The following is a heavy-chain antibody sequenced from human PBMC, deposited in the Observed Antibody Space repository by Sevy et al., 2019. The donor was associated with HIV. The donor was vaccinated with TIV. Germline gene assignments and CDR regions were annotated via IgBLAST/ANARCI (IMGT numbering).Heavy chain of an antibody. V-gene: IGHV3-48*01. CDR3: AREGIAVPGDY. CDR1: GFTFSSYN. J-gene: IGHJ4*02. Sequence: GGSLRLSCAASGFTFSSYNMNWVRQAPGKGLEWLSYIGSTSSTIYYADSVKGRFTIPRDNAKNSLYLQMNSLTAEDTAVYYCAREGIAVPGDYWGQGTLVTVSS. CDR2: IGSTSSTI. D-gene: IGHD6-19*01.